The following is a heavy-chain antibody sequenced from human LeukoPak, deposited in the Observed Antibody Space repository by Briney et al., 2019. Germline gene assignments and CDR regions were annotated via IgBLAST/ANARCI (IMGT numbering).Heavy chain of an antibody. D-gene: IGHD3-22*01. CDR1: GFTFSSYA. CDR2: ISGSGGST. J-gene: IGHJ4*02. V-gene: IGHV3-23*01. Sequence: PGGSLRLSFAASGFTFSSYAMNGVRQAPGKGLEWVSAISGSGGSTYYADSVKGRFTISRDNSKNTLYLQMNSLRAEDTAVYYCAKGEYYYDSSGYYFDYWGQGTLVTVSS. CDR3: AKGEYYYDSSGYYFDY.